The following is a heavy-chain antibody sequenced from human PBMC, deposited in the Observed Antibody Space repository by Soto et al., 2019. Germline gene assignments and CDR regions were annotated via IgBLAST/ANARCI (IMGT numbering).Heavy chain of an antibody. J-gene: IGHJ6*03. CDR3: AKDLRIAVVGPTSVRYSYFYMDV. Sequence: QVYLVESGGGVVQPGRSLRLSCAASGFTFNNHAMHWVRQAPGKGLEWVAVISYDGSKKYYGDSVKGRFTISRDNPKNTLYLEINSLRPEDTAMYYCAKDLRIAVVGPTSVRYSYFYMDVWGKGTTVAVSS. CDR2: ISYDGSKK. CDR1: GFTFNNHA. D-gene: IGHD6-13*01. V-gene: IGHV3-30*18.